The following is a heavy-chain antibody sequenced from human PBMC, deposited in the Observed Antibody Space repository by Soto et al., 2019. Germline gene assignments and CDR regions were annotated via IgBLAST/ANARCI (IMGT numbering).Heavy chain of an antibody. CDR3: AHSVVAGLGYYFDY. J-gene: IGHJ4*02. Sequence: QITLKESGPPLVKPTRTLTLTCTFSGFSLSSTRVAVGWIRQPPGKALEWLALIYWDDDKRYSPFLKSRLTITKDTSKNQVVLTMTNMDHVDTATYYCAHSVVAGLGYYFDYWGQGTLVTVSS. V-gene: IGHV2-5*02. D-gene: IGHD6-19*01. CDR1: GFSLSSTRVA. CDR2: IYWDDDK.